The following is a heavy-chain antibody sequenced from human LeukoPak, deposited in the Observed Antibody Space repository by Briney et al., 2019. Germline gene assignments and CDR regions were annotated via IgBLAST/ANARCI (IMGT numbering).Heavy chain of an antibody. CDR1: GFTFSNHA. CDR2: ISANGINT. V-gene: IGHV3-23*01. J-gene: IGHJ4*02. Sequence: GGSLRLSCVASGFTFSNHAMNWVRQAPGKGLEWVSSISANGINTYYAGSVKGRFTISRDNSKNTLYLQMNSLRAEDAAVYYCARRITAASTYYFDYWGQGTLVPVSS. CDR3: ARRITAASTYYFDY. D-gene: IGHD6-25*01.